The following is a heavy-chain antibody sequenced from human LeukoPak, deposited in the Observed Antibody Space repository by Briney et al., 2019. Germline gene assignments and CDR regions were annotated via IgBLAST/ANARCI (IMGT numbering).Heavy chain of an antibody. D-gene: IGHD6-13*01. Sequence: SVKVSCKASGYTFTSYDINWVRQATGQGLEWMGWMNPNSGDTVYAQKFQGRVTLTRDTSINTAYMELSSLRSEDTAVYYCARLILIAAALDPWGQGTLVTVSS. CDR1: GYTFTSYD. J-gene: IGHJ5*02. CDR3: ARLILIAAALDP. CDR2: MNPNSGDT. V-gene: IGHV1-8*01.